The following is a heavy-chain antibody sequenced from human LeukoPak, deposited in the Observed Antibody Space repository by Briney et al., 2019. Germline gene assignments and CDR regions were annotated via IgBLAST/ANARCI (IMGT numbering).Heavy chain of an antibody. CDR2: ISYDGSSK. CDR3: AKDLTRVVVVAAHFDY. Sequence: GGSLRLSCAASEFTFSNYLMHWVRQAPGKGLEWVAVISYDGSSKYYADSVKGRFTISRDNSKNTLYLQMNSLRAEDTAVYYCAKDLTRVVVVAAHFDYWGQGTLVTVSS. J-gene: IGHJ4*02. V-gene: IGHV3-30*04. CDR1: EFTFSNYL. D-gene: IGHD2-15*01.